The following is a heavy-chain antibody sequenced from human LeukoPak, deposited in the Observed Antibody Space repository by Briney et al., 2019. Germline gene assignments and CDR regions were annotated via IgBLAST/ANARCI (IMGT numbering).Heavy chain of an antibody. CDR3: ARTYYYGSGSYGFDY. CDR2: IYYSGST. V-gene: IGHV4-59*01. Sequence: SETLSLTCTVSGGSISSYYWSWIRHPPGKGLEWIGYIYYSGSTNYNPSLKSRVTISVDTSKNQFSLKLSSVTAADTAVYYCARTYYYGSGSYGFDYWGQGTLVTVSS. CDR1: GGSISSYY. D-gene: IGHD3-10*01. J-gene: IGHJ4*02.